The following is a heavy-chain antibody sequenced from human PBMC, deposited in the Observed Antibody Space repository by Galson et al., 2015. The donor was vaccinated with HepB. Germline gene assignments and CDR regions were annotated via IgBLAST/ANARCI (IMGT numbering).Heavy chain of an antibody. CDR2: INAGNGNT. CDR1: GYTFTSYA. D-gene: IGHD6-6*01. J-gene: IGHJ6*03. V-gene: IGHV1-3*01. CDR3: ARGPYSSSSWYYYYYMDV. Sequence: SVKVSCKASGYTFTSYAMHWVRQAPGQRLEWMGWINAGNGNTKYSQKFQGRVTITRDTSASTAYMELSSLRSEDTAVYYCARGPYSSSSWYYYYYMDVWGKGTTVTVSS.